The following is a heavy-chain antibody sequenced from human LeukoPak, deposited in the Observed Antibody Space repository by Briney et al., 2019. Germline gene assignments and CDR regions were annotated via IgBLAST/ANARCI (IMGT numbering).Heavy chain of an antibody. CDR3: AREIRKLYDRSGYPDY. V-gene: IGHV4-59*12. J-gene: IGHJ4*02. D-gene: IGHD3-22*01. CDR1: GGSMSHYY. Sequence: NASETLSLTCTVSGGSMSHYYWSWIRQPPGKGLEWIGYIYYSGSTKYNPSIKSRVTISVDTSQNQFSLKLSSVTAADTAVYYCAREIRKLYDRSGYPDYWGQGTLVTVSS. CDR2: IYYSGST.